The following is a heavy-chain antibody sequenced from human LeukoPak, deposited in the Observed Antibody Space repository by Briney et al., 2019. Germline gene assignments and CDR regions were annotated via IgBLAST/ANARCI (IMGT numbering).Heavy chain of an antibody. CDR2: IKEDGSEK. CDR3: ARDAQQQLDHFDY. CDR1: GFPFSHYW. Sequence: PGGSLRLSCAASGFPFSHYWMSWVRQAPGKGLEWVANIKEDGSEKFYVDSVKGRFTISRDNAKNSLYLQMNSLRAEDTAVYYCARDAQQQLDHFDYWGQGTLVTVSS. J-gene: IGHJ4*02. V-gene: IGHV3-7*01. D-gene: IGHD6-13*01.